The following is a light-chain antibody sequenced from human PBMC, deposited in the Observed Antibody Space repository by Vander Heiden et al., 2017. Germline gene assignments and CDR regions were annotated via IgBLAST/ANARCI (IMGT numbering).Light chain of an antibody. CDR3: LSRNTSGLL. V-gene: IGLV3-19*01. CDR2: GAN. J-gene: IGLJ3*02. CDR1: CLRNYF. Sequence: SSELTQDPAVSGTVGQTVTITSQGECLRNYFAGWYRQKPGQAPVLVVYGANNRPSGIPDRFSGSDSAHTASLTITVAPAEDECYYYCLSRNTSGLLFGGGTKLTVL.